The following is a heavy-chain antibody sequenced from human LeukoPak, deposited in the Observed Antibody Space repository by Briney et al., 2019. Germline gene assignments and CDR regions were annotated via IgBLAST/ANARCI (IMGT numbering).Heavy chain of an antibody. CDR1: GGSISSSNYY. V-gene: IGHV4-39*01. J-gene: IGHJ3*02. CDR3: ARQADLDAFDI. CDR2: IYFSGST. Sequence: SETLSLTCAVSGGSISSSNYYWGWIRQPPGKGLEWIGSIYFSGSTYYNPSLKSRVTISVDTSKNQFSLKLSSVTAADTAVYYCARQADLDAFDIWGQGTMVTVFS.